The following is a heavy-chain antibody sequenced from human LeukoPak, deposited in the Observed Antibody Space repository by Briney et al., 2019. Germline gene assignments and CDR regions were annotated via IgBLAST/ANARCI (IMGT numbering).Heavy chain of an antibody. CDR2: ISGSGGST. CDR1: GLTFSSYA. Sequence: GGSLRLPCAASGLTFSSYAMSWVRQAPGKGLEWVSAISGSGGSTYYADSVKGRFTISRDNSKNTLYLQMNSLRAEDTAVYYCAKVGLSSSYGYWGQGTLVTVSS. V-gene: IGHV3-23*01. CDR3: AKVGLSSSYGY. D-gene: IGHD6-13*01. J-gene: IGHJ4*02.